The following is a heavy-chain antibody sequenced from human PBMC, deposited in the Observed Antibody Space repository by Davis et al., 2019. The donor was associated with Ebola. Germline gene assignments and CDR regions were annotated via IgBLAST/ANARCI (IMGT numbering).Heavy chain of an antibody. CDR1: GFTFSSYG. Sequence: GESLKISCAASGFTFSSYGMHWVRQAPGKGLEWVAVISYDGSNKYYADSVKGRFTISRDNAKNSLYLQMNSLRAEDTAVYYCARGVNYYYYGMDVWGKGTTVTVSS. CDR2: ISYDGSNK. V-gene: IGHV3-30*03. CDR3: ARGVNYYYYGMDV. J-gene: IGHJ6*04.